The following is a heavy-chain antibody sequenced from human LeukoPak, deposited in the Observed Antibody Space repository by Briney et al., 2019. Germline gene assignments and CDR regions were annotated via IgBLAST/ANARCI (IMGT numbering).Heavy chain of an antibody. Sequence: SETLSLTCTVSGGSISSGGYYWSWIRQHPGKGLEWIGYIYYSGSTNYNPSLKSRVTISVDTSKNQFSLKLSSVTVADTAVYYCARVSYYYDSSGYDYYYYYGMDVWGQGTTVTVSS. J-gene: IGHJ6*02. CDR1: GGSISSGGYY. CDR2: IYYSGST. D-gene: IGHD3-22*01. CDR3: ARVSYYYDSSGYDYYYYYGMDV. V-gene: IGHV4-61*08.